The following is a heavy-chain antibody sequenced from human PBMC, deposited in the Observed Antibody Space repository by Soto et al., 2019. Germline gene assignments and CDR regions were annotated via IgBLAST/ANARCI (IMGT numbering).Heavy chain of an antibody. CDR1: GYTFTGYY. V-gene: IGHV1-2*04. CDR3: ARDTIGSAARGFQH. J-gene: IGHJ1*01. Sequence: ASVKVSCKASGYTFTGYYMHWVRQAPGQGLEWMGWINPNSGGTNYAQKFQGWVTMTRDTSISTAYMELSRLRSDDTAVYYCARDTIGSAARGFQHWGQGTLVTVSS. CDR2: INPNSGGT. D-gene: IGHD1-1*01.